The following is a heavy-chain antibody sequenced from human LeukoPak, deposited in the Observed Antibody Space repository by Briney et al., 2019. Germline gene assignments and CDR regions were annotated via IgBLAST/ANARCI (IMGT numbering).Heavy chain of an antibody. J-gene: IGHJ4*02. CDR1: GLTFKNFA. V-gene: IGHV3-23*01. CDR3: TIDLMTGFSSGWHFAY. CDR2: SSGDEDSI. D-gene: IGHD6-19*01. Sequence: GGSLRLSCAASGLTFKNFAMSWVRQAPGKGLEWLAVSSGDEDSIHYADSVRGHFVISTDNSENTSYLHMNSLRAEDTAVYYCTIDLMTGFSSGWHFAYWGQGTLVTVAS.